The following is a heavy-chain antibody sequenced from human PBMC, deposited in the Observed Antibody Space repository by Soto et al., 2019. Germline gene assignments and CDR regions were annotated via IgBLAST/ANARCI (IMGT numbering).Heavy chain of an antibody. Sequence: GGSLRLSCVASGFTFTTYWMSWVRQAPGKGLEWVANIRQDGGAQYYVDSVKGRFTISRDNAKNSVYLQMDSLRVEDTAVYYCVRGGHGSGSYLGSSWGRGILVTVS. CDR2: IRQDGGAQ. CDR3: VRGGHGSGSYLGSS. J-gene: IGHJ5*02. CDR1: GFTFTTYW. V-gene: IGHV3-7*03. D-gene: IGHD3-10*01.